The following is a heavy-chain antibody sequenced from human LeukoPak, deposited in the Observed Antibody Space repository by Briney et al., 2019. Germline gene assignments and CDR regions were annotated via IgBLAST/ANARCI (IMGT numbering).Heavy chain of an antibody. Sequence: GRSLRLSCAASGFTFTNFAVHWVRQAPGKGLEWVAFISYDGSAKYYADSVKGRFTISRDNAKNSLYLQMNSLRAEDTALYYCARAKGTNSWYYYMDVWGKGTTVTVSS. D-gene: IGHD2-8*01. CDR2: ISYDGSAK. CDR3: ARAKGTNSWYYYMDV. V-gene: IGHV3-30*04. J-gene: IGHJ6*03. CDR1: GFTFTNFA.